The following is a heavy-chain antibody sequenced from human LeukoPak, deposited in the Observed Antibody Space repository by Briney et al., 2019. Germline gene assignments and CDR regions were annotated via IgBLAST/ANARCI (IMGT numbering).Heavy chain of an antibody. CDR2: ISSDARRT. J-gene: IGHJ5*02. CDR1: GFTFNIYA. CDR3: AKGGLGAVDYFDP. V-gene: IGHV3-23*01. Sequence: QPGGSLRLSCAASGFTFNIYAMSWVRQAPGKGLEWVSSISSDARRTYYAESVKGRFTISRGNSKNTVYLQMNSLRVGDTAVYSCAKGGLGAVDYFDPWGQGTLVTVSS. D-gene: IGHD6-19*01.